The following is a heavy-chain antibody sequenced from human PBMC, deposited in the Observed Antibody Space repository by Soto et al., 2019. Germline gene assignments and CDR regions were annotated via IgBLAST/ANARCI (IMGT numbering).Heavy chain of an antibody. CDR1: GFTFINAW. D-gene: IGHD3-10*01. J-gene: IGHJ5*02. CDR2: IKSNTDDGTT. Sequence: EVQLVESGGGLVKPGESLRLSCVASGFTFINAWMSWVRQAPGKGLEWVGRIKSNTDDGTTDYAAPVKGRFTISRDDSKNTLYLQMTSLKIEDTAVYYCTDGDRGPFDPWGQGTLVTVSS. V-gene: IGHV3-15*01. CDR3: TDGDRGPFDP.